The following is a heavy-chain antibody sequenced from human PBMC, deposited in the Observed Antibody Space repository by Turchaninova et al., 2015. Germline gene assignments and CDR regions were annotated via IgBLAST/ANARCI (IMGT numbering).Heavy chain of an antibody. CDR3: ARHPNPNYYGSGSYPYFDY. CDR1: GYSISSGYD. V-gene: IGHV4-38-2*01. J-gene: IGHJ4*02. D-gene: IGHD3-10*01. CDR2: MYHSGST. Sequence: QVQLQESGPGLVKPSETLSLTCAVSGYSISSGYDWGWIRQPPGQGLEWVGGMYHSGSTDYNPPLKSRVTISVDTPKNQFSLKLSAMTAADTAVYYCARHPNPNYYGSGSYPYFDYWGQGTLVTVSS.